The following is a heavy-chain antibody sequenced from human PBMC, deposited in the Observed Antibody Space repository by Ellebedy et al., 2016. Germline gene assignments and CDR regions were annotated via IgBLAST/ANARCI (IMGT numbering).Heavy chain of an antibody. CDR2: INPSGGST. CDR1: GYTFISFY. J-gene: IGHJ4*02. CDR3: ARGGDYGDYKSYFDY. Sequence: ASVKVSCKASGYTFISFYIHWVRQAPGQGLEWMGIINPSGGSTSYAQKFQGRVTMTRDTSTSTVYMELSSLRSEDTAVYYCARGGDYGDYKSYFDYWGQGTLVTVSS. D-gene: IGHD4-17*01. V-gene: IGHV1-46*01.